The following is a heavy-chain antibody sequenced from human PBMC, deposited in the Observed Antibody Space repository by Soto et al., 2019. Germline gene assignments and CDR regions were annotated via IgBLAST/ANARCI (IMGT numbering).Heavy chain of an antibody. CDR3: ATSYPGIVVVVAATKSGAFDI. CDR2: IYHSGST. J-gene: IGHJ3*02. V-gene: IGHV4-4*02. CDR1: GGSISSSNW. D-gene: IGHD2-15*01. Sequence: PSETLSLTCAVSGGSISSSNWWSWVRQPPGKGLEWIGEIYHSGSTNYNPSLKSRVTISVDKSKNQFSLKLSSVTAADTAVYYCATSYPGIVVVVAATKSGAFDIWGQGTMVTVSS.